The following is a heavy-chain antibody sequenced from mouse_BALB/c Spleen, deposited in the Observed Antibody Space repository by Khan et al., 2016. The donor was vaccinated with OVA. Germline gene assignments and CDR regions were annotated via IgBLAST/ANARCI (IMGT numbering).Heavy chain of an antibody. V-gene: IGHV1-7*01. CDR3: ARDRSDY. J-gene: IGHJ2*01. CDR2: INPTSDYT. Sequence: VKLLESGAELAKPGASVKMSCKASGYTFTTYWMHWVKQRPGQGLEWIGYINPTSDYTDYNEKFKDKATLSADKSSSTAYMQLSSLTSEDTAVYYGARDRSDYWGQGTTLTVSS. CDR1: GYTFTTYW.